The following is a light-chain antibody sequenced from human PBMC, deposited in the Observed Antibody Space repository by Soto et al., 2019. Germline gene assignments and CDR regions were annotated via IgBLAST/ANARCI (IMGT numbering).Light chain of an antibody. Sequence: QSVLTQPPSASGTPGQRVTISCSGSSSNIGSNTVNWYQQLAGKAPKLLIYGNNQPPTGVPGRFSGSKSGTSASLAIRGLQSEEEDDYSCSAWDDSLNGDLLFGGGTKLTVL. CDR2: GNN. CDR1: SSNIGSNT. V-gene: IGLV1-44*01. J-gene: IGLJ2*01. CDR3: SAWDDSLNGDLL.